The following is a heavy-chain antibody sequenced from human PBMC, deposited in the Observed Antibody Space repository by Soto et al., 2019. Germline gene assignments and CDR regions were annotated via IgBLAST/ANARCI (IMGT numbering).Heavy chain of an antibody. V-gene: IGHV3-23*01. CDR3: AKDAWPVAGWYYYGMDV. CDR1: GFTFSSYA. D-gene: IGHD6-19*01. J-gene: IGHJ6*02. Sequence: GGSLRLSCAASGFTFSSYAMSWVRQAPGKGLEWVSAISGSGGSTYYADSVKGRFTISRDNSKNTLYLQMNSLRAEDTAVYYCAKDAWPVAGWYYYGMDVWGQGTTVTVSS. CDR2: ISGSGGST.